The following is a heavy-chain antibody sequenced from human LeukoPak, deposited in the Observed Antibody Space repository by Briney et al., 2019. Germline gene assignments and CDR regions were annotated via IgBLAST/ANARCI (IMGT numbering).Heavy chain of an antibody. Sequence: ASVKVSCKASGYTFTGYYMHWVRQAPGQGLEWMGWINPNSGGTNYAQKFQGRVTMTRDTPISTAYMELSRLRSDDTAVYYCAGRGIGAQEYYFDYWGQGTLVTASS. V-gene: IGHV1-2*02. D-gene: IGHD3-16*01. CDR1: GYTFTGYY. J-gene: IGHJ4*02. CDR2: INPNSGGT. CDR3: AGRGIGAQEYYFDY.